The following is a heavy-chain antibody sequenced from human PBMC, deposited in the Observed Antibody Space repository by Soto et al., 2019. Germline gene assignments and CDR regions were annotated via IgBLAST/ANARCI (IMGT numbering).Heavy chain of an antibody. J-gene: IGHJ6*02. CDR3: ASSKYYDFWSGYYSNTPNYYYYGMDV. Sequence: SETLSLTCAVYGGSFSGYYWSWIRQPPGKGLEWNGEINHRGSTNYNPSLKSRVTISEDTSKNQFSLKLSFVTAADTAVYYFASSKYYDFWSGYYSNTPNYYYYGMDVWGQGTTVTVSS. CDR1: GGSFSGYY. V-gene: IGHV4-34*01. D-gene: IGHD3-3*01. CDR2: INHRGST.